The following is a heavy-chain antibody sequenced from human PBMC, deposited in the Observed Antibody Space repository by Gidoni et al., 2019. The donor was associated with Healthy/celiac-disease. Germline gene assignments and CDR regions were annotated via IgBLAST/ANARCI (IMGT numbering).Heavy chain of an antibody. V-gene: IGHV4-34*01. CDR1: GGSFSGYY. Sequence: QVQLQQWGAGLLKPSETLSLTCAVYGGSFSGYYWSWIRQPPGKGLEWIGEINHSGSTNYNPSLKSRVTISVDTSKNQFSLKLSSVTAADTAVYYCAEDRIAAASYYGMDVWGQGTTVTVSS. D-gene: IGHD6-13*01. CDR3: AEDRIAAASYYGMDV. CDR2: INHSGST. J-gene: IGHJ6*02.